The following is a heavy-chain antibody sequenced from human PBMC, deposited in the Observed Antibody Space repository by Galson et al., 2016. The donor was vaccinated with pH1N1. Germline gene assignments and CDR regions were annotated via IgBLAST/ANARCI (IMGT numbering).Heavy chain of an antibody. V-gene: IGHV3-7*04. Sequence: LRLSCAASEFTFSSYWMSWVRQAPGKGLEWVANIKQDGGEKCYVDSVRGRFTISRDNAKNSLYLQMNSLRAEDTAVYYCARDLGYLGGTGFDYWGQGTLVTVSS. J-gene: IGHJ4*02. CDR2: IKQDGGEK. D-gene: IGHD1-26*01. CDR3: ARDLGYLGGTGFDY. CDR1: EFTFSSYW.